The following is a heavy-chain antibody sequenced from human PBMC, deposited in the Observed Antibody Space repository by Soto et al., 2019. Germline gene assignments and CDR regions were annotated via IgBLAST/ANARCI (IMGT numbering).Heavy chain of an antibody. CDR1: GGSVSSGSYY. Sequence: PSETLSLTCTVSGGSVSSGSYYWSWIRQPPGKGLEWIGYIYYSGSTNYNPSLKSRVTISVDTSKNQFSLKLSSVTAEDTAVYYCARDLKAKGVLDPWGQGTLVTVSS. J-gene: IGHJ5*02. CDR3: ARDLKAKGVLDP. CDR2: IYYSGST. V-gene: IGHV4-61*01. D-gene: IGHD3-10*01.